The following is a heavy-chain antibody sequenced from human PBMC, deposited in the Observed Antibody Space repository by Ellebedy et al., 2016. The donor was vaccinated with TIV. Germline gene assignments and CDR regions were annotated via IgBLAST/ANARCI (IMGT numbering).Heavy chain of an antibody. V-gene: IGHV3-7*01. CDR3: AREGEWLLDY. D-gene: IGHD3-3*01. J-gene: IGHJ4*02. CDR2: IKQDGSEK. Sequence: GESLKISXAASGFTFDDYALTWFRQAPGKGLEWVANIKQDGSEKHYADSVKGRFTISRDNAKNSLYLQMNSLRAEDTAVYYCAREGEWLLDYWGQGTLVTVTS. CDR1: GFTFDDYA.